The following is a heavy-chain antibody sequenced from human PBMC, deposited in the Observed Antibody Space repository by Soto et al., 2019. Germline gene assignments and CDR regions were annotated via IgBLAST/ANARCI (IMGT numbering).Heavy chain of an antibody. CDR1: GFTFSSYG. Sequence: GGSLRLSCAASGFTFSSYGMHWVRQAPGKGLEWVAVIWYDGSNKYYADSVKGRFTISRDNSKNTLYLQMNSLRAEDTAVYYCARDLKVGSSSGAFDIWGQGTMVTVSS. CDR3: ARDLKVGSSSGAFDI. CDR2: IWYDGSNK. V-gene: IGHV3-33*01. J-gene: IGHJ3*02. D-gene: IGHD6-6*01.